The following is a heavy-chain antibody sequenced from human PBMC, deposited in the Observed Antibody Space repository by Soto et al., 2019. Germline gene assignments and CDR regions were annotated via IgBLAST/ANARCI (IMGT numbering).Heavy chain of an antibody. CDR2: ISGSGGST. CDR1: GFTFSSYA. CDR3: AKDVTPYIVGATLDY. Sequence: GGSLRLSCAASGFTFSSYAMSWVRQAPGKGLEWVSAISGSGGSTHYAISVKGRLTISKDNSKNTLYVQMNSQRAEDTAVYYCAKDVTPYIVGATLDYWGQGTLVTVSS. V-gene: IGHV3-23*01. D-gene: IGHD1-26*01. J-gene: IGHJ4*02.